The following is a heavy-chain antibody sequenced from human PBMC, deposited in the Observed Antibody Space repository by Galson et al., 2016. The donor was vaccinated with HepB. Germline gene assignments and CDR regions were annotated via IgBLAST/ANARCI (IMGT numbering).Heavy chain of an antibody. D-gene: IGHD1-26*01. CDR3: ARDSSSRWELTH. V-gene: IGHV3-33*01. J-gene: IGHJ4*02. CDR2: MWNDAKSK. CDR1: GFTFSLSG. Sequence: SLRLSCAASGFTFSLSGMHWVRQAPGKGLEWVAIMWNDAKSKYYADSVQGRFTISRDNSKNTLFLQMSSLRAEDSAVYYCARDSSSRWELTHWGQGTLVTVSS.